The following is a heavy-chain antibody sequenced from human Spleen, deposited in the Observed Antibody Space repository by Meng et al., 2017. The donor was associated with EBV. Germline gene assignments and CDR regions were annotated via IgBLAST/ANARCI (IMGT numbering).Heavy chain of an antibody. CDR1: GDSISRSNW. Sequence: QVHRLASGPEQVRPSGTRPLSSAVSGDSISRSNWWSWVRQPPGKGLEWIGEIYHGGSTSYNPSLKSRVIISVDKSENQFSLNLRSVTAADTAVYYCARGMMPVSVGGDYYYAMDVWGQGTTVTVSS. D-gene: IGHD5/OR15-5a*01. J-gene: IGHJ6*02. CDR2: IYHGGST. CDR3: ARGMMPVSVGGDYYYAMDV. V-gene: IGHV4-4*02.